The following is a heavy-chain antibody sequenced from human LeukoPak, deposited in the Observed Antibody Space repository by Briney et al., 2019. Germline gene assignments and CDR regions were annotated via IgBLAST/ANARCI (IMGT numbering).Heavy chain of an antibody. CDR3: AKWTDD. D-gene: IGHD3/OR15-3a*01. CDR1: GFTFNTYG. Sequence: GGSLRLSCAASGFTFNTYGMHWVRQAPGKGLEWVSFIRNDGSGKAYADSVKGRFTISRDDSKNTLYLQMNSLRSEDTAVYYCAKWTDDWGKGTTVSVSS. V-gene: IGHV3-30*02. J-gene: IGHJ6*04. CDR2: IRNDGSGK.